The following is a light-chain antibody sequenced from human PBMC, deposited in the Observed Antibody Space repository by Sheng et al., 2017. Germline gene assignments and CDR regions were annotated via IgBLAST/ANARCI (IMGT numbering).Light chain of an antibody. J-gene: IGKJ2*01. CDR1: QSISTY. CDR3: QQSYSNPRT. V-gene: IGKV1-39*01. CDR2: TAS. Sequence: DFQMTQSPSSLSASVGDRVTITCRASQSISTYLNWYQQKPGRAPKLLIYTASNLQSGVPSRFSGSGSGTDFTLTISSLQPEDFATYYCQQSYSNPRTFGQGTKLEIK.